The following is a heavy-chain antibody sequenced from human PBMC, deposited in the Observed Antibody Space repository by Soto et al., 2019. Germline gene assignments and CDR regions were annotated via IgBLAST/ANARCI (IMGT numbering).Heavy chain of an antibody. J-gene: IGHJ5*02. V-gene: IGHV3-74*03. Sequence: EVQLVESGGGVVQPGGSLRLSCAASGFTFIGYWMHWVRQGPGKGLVWVARINNDGIDTTYADSVKGRFTISRDNSKNMVDLEMNSRRADDTAVFSCARDGSMVRERWFDPWGQGTLVTVSS. CDR2: INNDGIDT. CDR3: ARDGSMVRERWFDP. CDR1: GFTFIGYW. D-gene: IGHD3-10*01.